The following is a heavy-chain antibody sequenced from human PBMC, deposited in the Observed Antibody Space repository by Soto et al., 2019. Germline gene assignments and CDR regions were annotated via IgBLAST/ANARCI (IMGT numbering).Heavy chain of an antibody. CDR3: AKDSQWRPQGNLDY. V-gene: IGHV3-23*01. J-gene: IGHJ4*01. CDR1: GFRLSNFC. D-gene: IGHD6-19*01. CDR2: ISGSGGRT. Sequence: WGALRRSCAASGFRLSNFCMNWVGQDQGQGLEWISAISGSGGRTPYADSGKCRVTISRDDCTNRLSLQVNSLQAADTAVYCCAKDSQWRPQGNLDYWRQGTLVTVSS.